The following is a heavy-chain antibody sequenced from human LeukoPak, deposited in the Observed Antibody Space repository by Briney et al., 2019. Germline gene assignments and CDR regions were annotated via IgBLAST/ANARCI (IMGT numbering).Heavy chain of an antibody. D-gene: IGHD1-26*01. CDR1: GGSISSGNYY. V-gene: IGHV4-61*02. CDR2: IHASGST. CDR3: AGSYRLDY. J-gene: IGHJ4*02. Sequence: SETLSLTXTVSGGSISSGNYYWSWIRQPAGKGLEWIGRIHASGSTNYNPSLKSRVTISVDTTKNQFSLKLSSVTAADTAVYYCAGSYRLDYWGQGTLVTVSS.